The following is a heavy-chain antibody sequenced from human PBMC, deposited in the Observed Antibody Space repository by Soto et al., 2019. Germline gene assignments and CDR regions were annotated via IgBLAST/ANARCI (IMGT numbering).Heavy chain of an antibody. Sequence: QITLKESGPTLVKPTQALTLTCTFSGFSLSTSGVGVGWFRQPPGKALEWLALIYWDDDKRYSPSLKSRLTITKDTSKNQVVLTMTNMDPVDPSTYYCAHTLWFEEFPDFDYWGQGTLVTVSS. CDR1: GFSLSTSGVG. D-gene: IGHD3-10*01. CDR3: AHTLWFEEFPDFDY. CDR2: IYWDDDK. J-gene: IGHJ4*02. V-gene: IGHV2-5*02.